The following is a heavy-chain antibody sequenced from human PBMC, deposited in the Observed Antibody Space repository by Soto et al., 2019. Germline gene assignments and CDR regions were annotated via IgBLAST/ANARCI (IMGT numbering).Heavy chain of an antibody. Sequence: PSETLSLTCTVSGDSIRNRNYYWGWIRQPPGKGLEWIVSRYDDGSTFYNPSLRSRVTISVDTAKKEFSLKVTSVTAADTAVYYCARGIYIGSSGYYLDFWGQGTLVTV. CDR1: GDSIRNRNYY. CDR2: RYDDGST. D-gene: IGHD3-22*01. J-gene: IGHJ4*02. CDR3: ARGIYIGSSGYYLDF. V-gene: IGHV4-39*01.